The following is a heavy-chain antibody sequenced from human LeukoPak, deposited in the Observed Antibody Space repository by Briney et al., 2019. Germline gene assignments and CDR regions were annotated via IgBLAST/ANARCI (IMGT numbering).Heavy chain of an antibody. Sequence: GSGPTLVNPTQTLTLTCSLSGVSLSTSGVGVGWIRQPPGKALEWLALIYWDDDSRYSPSLKSRLTIAKDTSKNQVVLTLTNVDSVDTATYYCAHSQVFSYGSFHDAYDIWGLGMLVTVSS. V-gene: IGHV2-5*02. D-gene: IGHD5-18*01. J-gene: IGHJ3*02. CDR1: GVSLSTSGVG. CDR3: AHSQVFSYGSFHDAYDI. CDR2: IYWDDDS.